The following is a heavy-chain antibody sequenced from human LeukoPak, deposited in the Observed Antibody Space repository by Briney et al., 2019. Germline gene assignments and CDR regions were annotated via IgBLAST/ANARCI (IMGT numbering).Heavy chain of an antibody. D-gene: IGHD1-7*01. J-gene: IGHJ3*02. Sequence: GSLRLSCAASGFPFSSYAMSWVRQAPAQGLEWVSALTGTGRTTYYADSVKGRFTISRDNAKNSLYLQMNSLRAEDTAVYYCGRDFGLTGTKRSFDIWGQGTMVTVSS. V-gene: IGHV3-23*01. CDR3: GRDFGLTGTKRSFDI. CDR1: GFPFSSYA. CDR2: LTGTGRTT.